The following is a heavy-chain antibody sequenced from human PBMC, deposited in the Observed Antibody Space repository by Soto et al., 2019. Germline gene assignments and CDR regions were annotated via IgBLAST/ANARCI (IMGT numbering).Heavy chain of an antibody. CDR3: AREVYFDFWKHYYYGVDV. D-gene: IGHD3-3*01. J-gene: IGHJ6*02. CDR1: GDSVSTNSVA. Sequence: SQTLSLTCAISGDSVSTNSVAWNWFRQSPSRGLEWLGRTYYKSKWFNEYAVSVKSRITINPDTSKNQFSLQLNSVTPDDTAVYYCAREVYFDFWKHYYYGVDVWGPGTALTV. V-gene: IGHV6-1*01. CDR2: TYYKSKWFN.